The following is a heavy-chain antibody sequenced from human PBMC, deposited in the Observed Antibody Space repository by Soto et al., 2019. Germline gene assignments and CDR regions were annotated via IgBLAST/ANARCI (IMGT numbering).Heavy chain of an antibody. CDR2: IYYSGST. V-gene: IGHV4-59*08. J-gene: IGHJ6*03. CDR3: ARHEGYCSSTSCYKYYYYMDV. CDR1: GGSISSYY. Sequence: SETLSLTCTVSGGSISSYYWSWIRQPPGKGLEWIGYIYYSGSTNYNPSLKSRVTISVDTSKNQLSLKMSSVTAADTAVYYCARHEGYCSSTSCYKYYYYMDVWGKGTTVT. D-gene: IGHD2-2*02.